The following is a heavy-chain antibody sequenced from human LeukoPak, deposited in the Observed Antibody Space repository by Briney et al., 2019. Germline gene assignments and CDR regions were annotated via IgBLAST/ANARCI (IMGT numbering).Heavy chain of an antibody. D-gene: IGHD6-19*01. V-gene: IGHV1-2*02. CDR2: INPNSGGT. CDR3: ARSGIALAGPPDY. Sequence: ASVKVSCKASGYPLADNYMHWVRQAPGQGLEWMGWINPNSGGTNYAQKVQGRVTMTTDTSTSTAYMELRSLRSDDTAVYYCARSGIALAGPPDYWGQGTLVTVSS. CDR1: GYPLADNY. J-gene: IGHJ4*02.